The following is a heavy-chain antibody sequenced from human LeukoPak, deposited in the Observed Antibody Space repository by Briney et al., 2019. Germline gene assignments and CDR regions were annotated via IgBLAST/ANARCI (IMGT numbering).Heavy chain of an antibody. Sequence: GSLRLSCAASGFTFSDYYMSWLRQAPGKGLEWVSYISSSGSTIHYADSVKGRFTISRDNSKNTLYLQMNSLRAEDTAVYYCARRAGAYSHPYDYWGQGTLVTVSS. CDR2: ISSSGSTI. CDR1: GFTFSDYY. V-gene: IGHV3-11*01. D-gene: IGHD4/OR15-4a*01. J-gene: IGHJ4*02. CDR3: ARRAGAYSHPYDY.